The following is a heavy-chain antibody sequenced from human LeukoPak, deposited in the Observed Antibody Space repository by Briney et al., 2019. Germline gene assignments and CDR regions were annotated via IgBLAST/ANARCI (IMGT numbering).Heavy chain of an antibody. CDR2: IYSGGST. CDR3: AREGNSYGYQYYFDY. J-gene: IGHJ4*02. CDR1: GFTVSSNY. Sequence: GGSLRLSCAASGFTVSSNYMSWVRQAPGKGLEWVSVIYSGGSTYYADSVKGRFTISRDNSKNTLYLQMNSLRAEDTAVYYCAREGNSYGYQYYFDYWGQGTLVTVSS. V-gene: IGHV3-53*05. D-gene: IGHD5-18*01.